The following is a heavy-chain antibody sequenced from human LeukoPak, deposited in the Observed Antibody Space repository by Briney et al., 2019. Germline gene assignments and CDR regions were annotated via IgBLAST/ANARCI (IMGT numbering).Heavy chain of an antibody. D-gene: IGHD3-3*01. J-gene: IGHJ3*02. CDR2: ISSSSSYI. V-gene: IGHV3-21*01. CDR3: ARDYYDFWSGYQFSMSDAFDI. Sequence: GGSLRLSCAASGFTFSSYSMNWVRQAPGKGLEWVSSISSSSSYIYYADSVKGRFTISRDNAKNSLYLQMNSLRAEDTAVYYCARDYYDFWSGYQFSMSDAFDIWGQGTMVTVSS. CDR1: GFTFSSYS.